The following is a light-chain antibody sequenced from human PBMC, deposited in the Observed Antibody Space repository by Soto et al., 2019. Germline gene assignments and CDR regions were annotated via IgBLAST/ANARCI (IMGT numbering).Light chain of an antibody. V-gene: IGLV1-47*02. CDR1: ISSIGSNS. CDR3: ATWDDSLSGYV. J-gene: IGLJ1*01. CDR2: YNS. Sequence: QSVLTQPPSASGTPGQRVTISCSGSISSIGSNSVYWYQHLPGTAPQLLIYYNSQRPSGVPDRFSGSKSGTSASLAISGLRSEDEADYYCATWDDSLSGYVFGTGTKVTVL.